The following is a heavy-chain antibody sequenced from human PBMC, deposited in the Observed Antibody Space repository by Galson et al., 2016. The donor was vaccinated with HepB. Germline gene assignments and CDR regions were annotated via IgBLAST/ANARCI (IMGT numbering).Heavy chain of an antibody. CDR3: AKDRTLLVWLNMVPDDALDI. Sequence: SLRLSCAGSGFTFGSYAMNWVRQAPGKGLEWVSTISGSGVGTYYADSVKGRFIVSRDNSKNTLYQLMTSLTAEDTAVYYCAKDRTLLVWLNMVPDDALDIWSQGTKVTVSS. V-gene: IGHV3-23*01. CDR1: GFTFGSYA. D-gene: IGHD4/OR15-4a*01. CDR2: ISGSGVGT. J-gene: IGHJ3*02.